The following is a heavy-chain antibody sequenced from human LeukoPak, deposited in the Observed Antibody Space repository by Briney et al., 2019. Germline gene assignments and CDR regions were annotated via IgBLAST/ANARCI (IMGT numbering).Heavy chain of an antibody. Sequence: PSEALSLTCTVSGGSVGSAGYYWSWIRQPPGGGLEWIGYIYYIRNTNYNPSLKSRVTMSLDPSKNQFSLKLNSVTAADTAVYYCARTQSQSGSYRYYFGYWGQGTLVTVSS. D-gene: IGHD1-26*01. CDR2: IYYIRNT. J-gene: IGHJ4*02. CDR1: GGSVGSAGYY. CDR3: ARTQSQSGSYRYYFGY. V-gene: IGHV4-61*08.